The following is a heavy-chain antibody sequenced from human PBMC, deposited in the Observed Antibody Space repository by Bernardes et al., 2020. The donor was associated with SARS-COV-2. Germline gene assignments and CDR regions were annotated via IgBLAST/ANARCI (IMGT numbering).Heavy chain of an antibody. CDR2: IKSKTDGGTT. J-gene: IGHJ4*02. CDR3: TTAQVGYDFWSGYYDAGFEAGLGY. Sequence: GGSLRLSCAASGFTFSNAWMPWVRQAPGKGLEWVGRIKSKTDGGTTDYAAPVKGRFTISRDDSKNTLYLQMNSLKTEDTAVYYCTTAQVGYDFWSGYYDAGFEAGLGYWGQGTRVTVSS. V-gene: IGHV3-15*01. D-gene: IGHD3-3*01. CDR1: GFTFSNAW.